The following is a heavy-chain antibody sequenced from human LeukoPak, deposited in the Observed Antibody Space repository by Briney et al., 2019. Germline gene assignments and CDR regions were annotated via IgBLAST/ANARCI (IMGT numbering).Heavy chain of an antibody. J-gene: IGHJ3*02. CDR3: ARHWDYGDYVVRDDAFDI. D-gene: IGHD4-17*01. V-gene: IGHV4-59*08. Sequence: SETLSLTCTVSGGSISSYYWSWIRQPPGKGLEWIGYIYYSGSTNCNPSLKSRVTISVDTSKNQFSLKLSSVTAADTAVYYCARHWDYGDYVVRDDAFDIWGQGTMVTVSS. CDR2: IYYSGST. CDR1: GGSISSYY.